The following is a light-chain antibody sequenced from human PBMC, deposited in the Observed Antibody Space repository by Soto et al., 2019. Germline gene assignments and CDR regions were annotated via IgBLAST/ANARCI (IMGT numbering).Light chain of an antibody. Sequence: QSALTQPPSVSGSPGQSITVSCTGTSSDIGAANFVSWYQHLPGRAPKVIIFEATNRPSGVSNRFSGSKSGITASLTISGLQADDDDEYFYISYKTVDTFLFGTGTKLTVL. V-gene: IGLV2-14*01. J-gene: IGLJ1*01. CDR3: ISYKTVDTFL. CDR1: SSDIGAANF. CDR2: EAT.